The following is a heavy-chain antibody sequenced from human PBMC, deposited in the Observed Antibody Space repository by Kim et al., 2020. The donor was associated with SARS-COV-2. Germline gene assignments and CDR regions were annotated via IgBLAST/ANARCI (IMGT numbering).Heavy chain of an antibody. CDR1: GYTFTSYD. V-gene: IGHV1-8*01. CDR3: ARGMTGYYPPWLYGMDV. Sequence: ASVKVSCKASGYTFTSYDINWVRQATGQGLEWMGWMNPNSGNTGYAQKFQGRVTMTRNTSISTAYMELSSLRSEDTAVYYCARGMTGYYPPWLYGMDVWGQGTTVTVSS. J-gene: IGHJ6*02. D-gene: IGHD3-9*01. CDR2: MNPNSGNT.